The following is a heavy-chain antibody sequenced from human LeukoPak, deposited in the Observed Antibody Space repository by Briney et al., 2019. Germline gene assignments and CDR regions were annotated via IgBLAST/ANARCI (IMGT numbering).Heavy chain of an antibody. D-gene: IGHD1-26*01. J-gene: IGHJ4*02. V-gene: IGHV4-39*07. CDR3: STRDVGATEDY. CDR2: IYYTGSS. CDR1: GGSISSSAYY. Sequence: SETLSLTCTVSGGSISSSAYYWGWIRQPPGKGLQWIATIYYTGSSYYEPSLKSRVTISVGTSKNQFSLKLSSVTAADTAVYYCSTRDVGATEDYWGQGTLVTVSS.